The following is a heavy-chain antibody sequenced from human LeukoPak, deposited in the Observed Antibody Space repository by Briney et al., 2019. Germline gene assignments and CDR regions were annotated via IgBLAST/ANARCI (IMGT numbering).Heavy chain of an antibody. Sequence: GGSLRLSCAASGFTFDDYAMHWVRQAPGKGLEWVSLISGDGGSTYYADSVKGRFTISRDNSKNSLYLQMNSLRTEDTALYYCAKVLDPDYCYYSMDVWGKGTTVTVSS. CDR1: GFTFDDYA. D-gene: IGHD5-18*01. J-gene: IGHJ6*03. CDR3: AKVLDPDYCYYSMDV. CDR2: ISGDGGST. V-gene: IGHV3-43*02.